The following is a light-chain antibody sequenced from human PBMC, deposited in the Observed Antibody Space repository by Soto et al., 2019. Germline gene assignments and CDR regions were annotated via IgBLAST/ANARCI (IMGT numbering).Light chain of an antibody. CDR2: DVT. J-gene: IGLJ3*02. V-gene: IGLV2-14*03. Sequence: QSVLTQPASVSGSPGQSITISCTGTSSDVGDYNYVSWCQHHPGKAPKLIIYDVTNRPSGISNRFSGSKSGNTASLTISGLQAEDEADYHCSSYTSSTTVVFGGGTKLTVL. CDR1: SSDVGDYNY. CDR3: SSYTSSTTVV.